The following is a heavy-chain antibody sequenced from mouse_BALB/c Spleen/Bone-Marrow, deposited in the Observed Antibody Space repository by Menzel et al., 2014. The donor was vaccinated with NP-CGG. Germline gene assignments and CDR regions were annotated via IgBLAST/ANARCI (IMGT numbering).Heavy chain of an antibody. CDR1: GFAFSSHD. CDR2: ISSGGGST. J-gene: IGHJ3*01. Sequence: DVKLQESGGGLVKPGGSLKLSCAASGFAFSSHDMSWVRQTPEKRLEWVAYISSGGGSTYYSDTVKGRFTISRDNAKNTLCLQMSSLKSEDTAMYYCVRQGAVAATRGFAYWGQGTLVTVSA. CDR3: VRQGAVAATRGFAY. V-gene: IGHV5-12-1*01. D-gene: IGHD1-1*01.